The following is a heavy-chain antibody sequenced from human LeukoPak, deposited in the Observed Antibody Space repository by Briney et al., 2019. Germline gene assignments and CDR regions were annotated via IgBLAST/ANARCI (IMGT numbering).Heavy chain of an antibody. CDR1: GGTFSSYA. V-gene: IGHV1-69*13. J-gene: IGHJ6*02. CDR2: IIPIFGTA. CDR3: ARPSPDFYYYGMDV. Sequence: ASVKVSCKASGGTFSSYAISWVRQAPGQGLDWMGGIIPIFGTANYAQKFQGRVTITADESTSTAYMELSSLRSEDTAVYYCARPSPDFYYYGMDVWGQGTTVTVSS.